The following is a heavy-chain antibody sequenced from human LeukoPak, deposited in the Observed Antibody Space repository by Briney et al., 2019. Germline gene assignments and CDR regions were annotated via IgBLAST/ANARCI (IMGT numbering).Heavy chain of an antibody. D-gene: IGHD3-22*01. CDR2: ISDSGGSS. V-gene: IGHV3-23*01. J-gene: IGHJ4*02. Sequence: PGGSLRLSCAASGFTFRSFAISWVRQAPGKGLEWVSGISDSGGSSYYADSVKGRFTISRDNSKNTLYLQMNSLRAEDTAVYYCATYRRGYYDSSDSYYFDCWGQGTLVTVPS. CDR3: ATYRRGYYDSSDSYYFDC. CDR1: GFTFRSFA.